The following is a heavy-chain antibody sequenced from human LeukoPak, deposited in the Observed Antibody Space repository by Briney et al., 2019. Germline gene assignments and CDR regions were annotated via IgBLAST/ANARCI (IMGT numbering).Heavy chain of an antibody. V-gene: IGHV6-1*01. Sequence: SQTLSLTCAISGDSVSSNSVTWNWIRQSPSRSLEWLGRTYYRSTWYNDYAVSVRGRIAVNPDTSKNQFSLHLNSVTPEDTAVYYCARRLTQYDCFDPSGQGILVTVSS. CDR3: ARRLTQYDCFDP. CDR2: TYYRSTWYN. CDR1: GDSVSSNSVT. J-gene: IGHJ5*02. D-gene: IGHD2-2*01.